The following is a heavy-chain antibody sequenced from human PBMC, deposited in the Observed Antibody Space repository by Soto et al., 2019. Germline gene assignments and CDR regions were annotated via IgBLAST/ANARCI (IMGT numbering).Heavy chain of an antibody. D-gene: IGHD2-21*02. CDR3: ARGETDLGV. J-gene: IGHJ6*02. V-gene: IGHV1-69*01. CDR1: RDTFNKYA. CDR2: MIPIFRSR. Sequence: QVQLVQSGAEVKKPGSSVKVSCKTSRDTFNKYAFNWVRQAPGQGLEWMGWMIPIFRSRNYAEKFQGRVTITADDSTSTAYMELRSLRFEDTAVYYCARGETDLGVWGQGTTVTVSS.